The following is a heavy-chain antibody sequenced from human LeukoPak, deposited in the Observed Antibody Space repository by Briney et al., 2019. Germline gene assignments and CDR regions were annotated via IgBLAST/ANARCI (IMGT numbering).Heavy chain of an antibody. V-gene: IGHV3-49*04. J-gene: IGHJ6*02. CDR1: GFTFGDYA. CDR3: TRPLKYYYYYYGMDV. Sequence: GGSLRLSCTASGFTFGDYAMSWVRQAPGKGLEWVGFIRSKAYGGTTEYAASVKGRLTISRDDSKSIAYLQMNSLKTEDTAVYYCTRPLKYYYYYYGMDVWGQGTTVTVSS. CDR2: IRSKAYGGTT.